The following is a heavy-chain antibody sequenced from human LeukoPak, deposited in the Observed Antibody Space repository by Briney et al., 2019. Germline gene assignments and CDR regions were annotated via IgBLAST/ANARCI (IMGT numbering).Heavy chain of an antibody. V-gene: IGHV3-15*01. D-gene: IGHD2-2*01. CDR1: GGSVSDYY. Sequence: KPSETLSLTCTVSGGSVSDYYWSWIRQSPGKGLEWVGRIKSKTDGGTTDYAAPVKGRFTISRDDSKNTLYLQMNSLKTEDTAVYYCTTVEYQLLWGYNWFDPWGQGTLVTVSS. J-gene: IGHJ5*02. CDR2: IKSKTDGGTT. CDR3: TTVEYQLLWGYNWFDP.